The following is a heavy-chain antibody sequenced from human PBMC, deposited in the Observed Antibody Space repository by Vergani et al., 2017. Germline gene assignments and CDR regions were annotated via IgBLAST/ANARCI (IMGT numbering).Heavy chain of an antibody. CDR3: ARTSLGYCSSTSCYTQDY. V-gene: IGHV1-69*01. Sequence: VQLVQSGAEVKKPGSSVKVSCKASGGTFSSYAISWVRQAPGQGLEWMGGIIPIFGTANYAQKFQGRVTITADESTSTAYMELSSLRSEDTAVYYCARTSLGYCSSTSCYTQDYWGQGTLVTVSS. J-gene: IGHJ4*02. CDR2: IIPIFGTA. CDR1: GGTFSSYA. D-gene: IGHD2-2*02.